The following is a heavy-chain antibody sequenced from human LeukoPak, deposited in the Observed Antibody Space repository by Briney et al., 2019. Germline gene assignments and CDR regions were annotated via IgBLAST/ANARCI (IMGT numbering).Heavy chain of an antibody. D-gene: IGHD3-10*01. CDR1: GFTFSSYA. V-gene: IGHV3-23*01. CDR2: ISGSGGST. Sequence: PGGSRRLSCAASGFTFSSYAMSWVRQAPGKGLEWVSAISGSGGSTYYADSVKGRFTISRDNSKNTLYLQMNSLRAEDTAVYYCAKSGGPMVRGVIMSYWGQGTLVTVSS. CDR3: AKSGGPMVRGVIMSY. J-gene: IGHJ4*02.